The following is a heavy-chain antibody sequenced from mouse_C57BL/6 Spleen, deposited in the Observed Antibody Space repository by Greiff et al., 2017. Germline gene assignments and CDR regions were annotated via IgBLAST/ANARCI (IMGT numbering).Heavy chain of an antibody. Sequence: DVKLQESGGDLVKPGGSLKLSCAASGFTFSSYGMSWVRQTPDKRLEWVATISSGGSYTYYPDSVKGRFTISRDNAKNTLYLQMSSLKSEDTAMYYCARHLPDWYFDVWGTGTTVTVSS. CDR3: ARHLPDWYFDV. V-gene: IGHV5-6*02. CDR1: GFTFSSYG. J-gene: IGHJ1*03. CDR2: ISSGGSYT.